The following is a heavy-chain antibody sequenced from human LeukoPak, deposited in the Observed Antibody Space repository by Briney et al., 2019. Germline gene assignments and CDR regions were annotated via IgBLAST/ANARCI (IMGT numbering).Heavy chain of an antibody. CDR2: IYSGGST. V-gene: IGHV3-66*01. CDR1: GFTVSSNY. CDR3: ARDPTVVTPYFDY. Sequence: GGSLRLSCAASGFTVSSNYMSWVRQAPGKGLEWVSFIYSGGSTHYADSVKGRFTISRDNSKNTLYLQMNSLRAEDTAVYYCARDPTVVTPYFDYWGQGTLVTVSS. J-gene: IGHJ4*02. D-gene: IGHD4-23*01.